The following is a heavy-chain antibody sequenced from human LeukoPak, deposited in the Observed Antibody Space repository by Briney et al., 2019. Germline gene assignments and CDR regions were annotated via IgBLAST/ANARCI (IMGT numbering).Heavy chain of an antibody. D-gene: IGHD2-2*01. V-gene: IGHV4-34*01. Sequence: PSETLSLTCAVYGGSFSGYYWSWIRQPPGKGLEWIGEINHSGSTNYNPSLKSRVTISVDTSKNLFSLKLSSVTAADTAVYYCARGVVVPAAYQFDYWGQGTLVTVSS. CDR2: INHSGST. CDR1: GGSFSGYY. CDR3: ARGVVVPAAYQFDY. J-gene: IGHJ4*02.